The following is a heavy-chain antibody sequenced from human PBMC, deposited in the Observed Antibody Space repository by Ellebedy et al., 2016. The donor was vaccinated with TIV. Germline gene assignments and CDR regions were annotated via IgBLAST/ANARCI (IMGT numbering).Heavy chain of an antibody. CDR1: GFSFSTTW. J-gene: IGHJ5*02. Sequence: GESLKISXVASGFSFSTTWMSWARQVPGKRPEWLGHIEARSDGGRRHYAAPVKGRLSISRDDSKNTLYLQMRNLKTDDTAVYYCATFLELPESWGQGTLVTVAS. D-gene: IGHD3-3*01. V-gene: IGHV3-15*04. CDR3: ATFLELPES. CDR2: IEARSDGGRR.